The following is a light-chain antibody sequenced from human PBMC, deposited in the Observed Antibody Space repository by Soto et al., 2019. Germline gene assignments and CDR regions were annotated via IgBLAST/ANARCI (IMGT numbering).Light chain of an antibody. CDR1: QGITYW. J-gene: IGKJ5*01. CDR2: AAS. CDR3: QQANSFPLT. V-gene: IGKV1-12*01. Sequence: IQMTQSPSSVSASLGDRVTITCRASQGITYWLAWYQQRPGRAPKCLIYAASILESGVPSRFSGSGSGTNFTLTISDLQPEDFATYFCQQANSFPLTFGQGTRLEIK.